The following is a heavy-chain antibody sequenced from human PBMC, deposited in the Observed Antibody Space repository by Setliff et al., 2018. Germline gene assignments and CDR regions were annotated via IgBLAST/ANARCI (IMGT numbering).Heavy chain of an antibody. J-gene: IGHJ4*02. CDR1: GYRLIEVS. V-gene: IGHV1-24*01. Sequence: ASVKVSCKVSGYRLIEVSMHWVRQAPGKGLEWMGGFDPEDEETVYAQKFQGRVTMTRDTSTSTVYLELSSLRSEDTAVYYCARGLIVLPGPSGDMGYFDYWGQGTQVTVSS. D-gene: IGHD2-8*01. CDR2: FDPEDEET. CDR3: ARGLIVLPGPSGDMGYFDY.